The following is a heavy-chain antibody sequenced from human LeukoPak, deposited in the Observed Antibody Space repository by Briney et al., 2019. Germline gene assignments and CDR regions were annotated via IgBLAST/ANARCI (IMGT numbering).Heavy chain of an antibody. J-gene: IGHJ6*02. CDR1: GYTFTSYY. V-gene: IGHV1-46*01. CDR3: ARDPLVAAAEDDYYYYYGMDV. D-gene: IGHD6-13*01. Sequence: ASVTVSCKASGYTFTSYYMHWVRQAPGQGLEWMGIINPSGGSTSYAQKFQGRVTMTRDTSTSTVYMELSSLRSEDTAVYYCARDPLVAAAEDDYYYYYGMDVWGQGTTVTVSS. CDR2: INPSGGST.